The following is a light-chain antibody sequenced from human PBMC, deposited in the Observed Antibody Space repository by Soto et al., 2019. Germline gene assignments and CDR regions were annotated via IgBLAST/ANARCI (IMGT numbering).Light chain of an antibody. CDR3: QQYNNWPIT. CDR1: QSVTNN. J-gene: IGKJ5*01. Sequence: EIVMTQSPATLSVSPGERVTLSCMASQSVTNNLAWYQQKPGQTPRLLIYVASTRAPGIPARFSGSGSGTEFTLTISSLQSEDFAVYYCQQYNNWPITFGRGTRLEIK. V-gene: IGKV3-15*01. CDR2: VAS.